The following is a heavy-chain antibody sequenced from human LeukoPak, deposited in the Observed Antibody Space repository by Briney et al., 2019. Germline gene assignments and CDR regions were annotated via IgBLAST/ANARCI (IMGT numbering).Heavy chain of an antibody. D-gene: IGHD1-7*01. J-gene: IGHJ4*02. CDR3: AREENWNYALT. CDR1: GFTFSTYT. Sequence: GGSLRLSCAASGFTFSTYTMHWVRQAPGKELEWVALIRHDGGDKFYADSVKSRFTVSRDNSKNTLYLQMSSLRAEDTAVYFCAREENWNYALTWGRGTLVTVSS. V-gene: IGHV3-33*01. CDR2: IRHDGGDK.